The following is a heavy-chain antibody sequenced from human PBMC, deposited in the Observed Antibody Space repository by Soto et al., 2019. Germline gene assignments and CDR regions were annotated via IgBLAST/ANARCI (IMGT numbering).Heavy chain of an antibody. V-gene: IGHV3-9*01. CDR2: ISWNSGSI. Sequence: RHSWAAAGCTIDDYAMHWIMKNPRKGLEWVSGISWNSGSIGYADSVKGRFTIYRDNAKNSLYRTMNSLRGEDTALYYCSKDSDILTGYYITFFDFLGHGTLVIGTS. CDR3: SKDSDILTGYYITFFDF. D-gene: IGHD3-9*01. CDR1: GCTIDDYA. J-gene: IGHJ4*01.